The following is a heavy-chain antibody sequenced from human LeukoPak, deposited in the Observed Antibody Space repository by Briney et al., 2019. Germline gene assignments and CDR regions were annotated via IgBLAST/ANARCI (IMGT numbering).Heavy chain of an antibody. Sequence: GWSLRLSCAASGFTFSSYAMSWVRQAPGKGLEWISAISGSGDSTYYADSVKGRFTISRDNSKNTLYLQMNSLRAEDTAVYYCAKEAGCSSTSCYVPFDYWGQGTLVTVSS. CDR3: AKEAGCSSTSCYVPFDY. V-gene: IGHV3-23*01. CDR1: GFTFSSYA. D-gene: IGHD2-2*01. CDR2: ISGSGDST. J-gene: IGHJ4*02.